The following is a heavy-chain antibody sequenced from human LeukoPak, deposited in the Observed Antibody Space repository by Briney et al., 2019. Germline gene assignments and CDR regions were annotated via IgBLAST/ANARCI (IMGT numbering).Heavy chain of an antibody. J-gene: IGHJ4*02. CDR1: GFTFSSYA. V-gene: IGHV3-30-3*01. D-gene: IGHD1-26*01. CDR3: ARDRVGATDYFDY. Sequence: GGSLRLSCAASGFTFSSYAMHWVRQAPGKGLEWVAVISYDGSNKYYADSVKGRFTVSRDNSKNTLYLQMNSLRAEDTAVYYCARDRVGATDYFDYWGQGTLVTVSS. CDR2: ISYDGSNK.